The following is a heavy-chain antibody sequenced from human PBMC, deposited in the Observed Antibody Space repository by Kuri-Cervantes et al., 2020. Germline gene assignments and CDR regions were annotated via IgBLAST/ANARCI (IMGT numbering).Heavy chain of an antibody. CDR2: IYPGDSDT. Sequence: GESLKISCKGSGYSFTNFWIGWVRQMPGKGLEWMGIIYPGDSDTRYSPSFQGQVTISADKSISTAYLQWSSLKASDTAIYYCARIKSGYFYDPFDYWGQGTLVTVSS. J-gene: IGHJ4*02. D-gene: IGHD3-22*01. CDR1: GYSFTNFW. CDR3: ARIKSGYFYDPFDY. V-gene: IGHV5-51*01.